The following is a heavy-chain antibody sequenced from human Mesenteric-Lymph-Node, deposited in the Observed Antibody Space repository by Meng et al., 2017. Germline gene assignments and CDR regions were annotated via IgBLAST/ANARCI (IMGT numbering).Heavy chain of an antibody. CDR3: AREWTYYYGSGSYYRGNWFDP. J-gene: IGHJ5*02. D-gene: IGHD3-10*01. Sequence: SETLSLTCTVSGGSISSYYWSWIRQPPGKGLEWIGYIYYSGSTNYNPSLKSRVTISVDTSKNQFSLRLSSVTAADTAVYYCAREWTYYYGSGSYYRGNWFDPWGQGTLVTVSS. V-gene: IGHV4-59*12. CDR2: IYYSGST. CDR1: GGSISSYY.